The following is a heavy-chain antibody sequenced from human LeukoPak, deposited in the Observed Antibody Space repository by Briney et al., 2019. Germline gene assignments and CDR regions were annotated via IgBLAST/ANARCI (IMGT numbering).Heavy chain of an antibody. V-gene: IGHV4-39*01. CDR2: IYYSGST. Sequence: SETLSLTCTVSGGSISSSSYYWGWIRQPPGKGLEWIGSIYYSGSTYYNPSLKSRVTISVDTSKNQFSLKLSSVTAADTAVYYCARQVPYCSSTSCYKALYYYYYYMDVWGKGTTVTVSS. CDR3: ARQVPYCSSTSCYKALYYYYYYMDV. D-gene: IGHD2-2*02. CDR1: GGSISSSSYY. J-gene: IGHJ6*03.